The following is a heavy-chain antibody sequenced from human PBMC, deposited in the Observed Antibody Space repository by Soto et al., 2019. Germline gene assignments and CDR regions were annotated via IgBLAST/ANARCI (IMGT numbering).Heavy chain of an antibody. D-gene: IGHD6-19*01. V-gene: IGHV1-69*01. CDR1: GGTFSSYA. CDR2: IIPIFGTA. J-gene: IGHJ5*01. Sequence: QVQLVQSGADVKKPGTSAKFSSKVSGGTFSSYAINWVRQAPGQGLEWMGGIIPIFGTANYAQKFQDRVTISADGSTSTAYVEVSSLRSEDTAMYYCARDVEVAGTKRWFDSWGQGTLVTVSS. CDR3: ARDVEVAGTKRWFDS.